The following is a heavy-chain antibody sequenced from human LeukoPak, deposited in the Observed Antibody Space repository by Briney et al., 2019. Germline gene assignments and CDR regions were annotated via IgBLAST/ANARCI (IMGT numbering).Heavy chain of an antibody. V-gene: IGHV3-7*01. J-gene: IGHJ4*02. D-gene: IGHD3-10*01. CDR2: IKQDGSEK. CDR1: GFSLSSYW. CDR3: ARDLYYGSASPRLDY. Sequence: GGSLRLSCAASGFSLSSYWMTWVRQAPGKGLEWVANIKQDGSEKNYVDSVKGRFTISRDNAHGSLYLQMNSLRVEDTAIYYCARDLYYGSASPRLDYWGQGTLVTVSS.